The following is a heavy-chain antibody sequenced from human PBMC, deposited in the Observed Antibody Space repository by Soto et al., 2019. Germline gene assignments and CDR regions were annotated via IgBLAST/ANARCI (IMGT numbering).Heavy chain of an antibody. D-gene: IGHD5-12*01. V-gene: IGHV3-11*05. Sequence: QVQLVESGGGLVKPGGSLRLSCVASGFTFSDYYMSWIRQAPGKGLEWVSHISSSSSYTNYADSVKGRFTISRDNAKNSLYLQMNSLRAEDTAVYYCARDHHRYSGYDYVDYWGQGTLVTVSS. CDR3: ARDHHRYSGYDYVDY. CDR1: GFTFSDYY. CDR2: ISSSSSYT. J-gene: IGHJ4*02.